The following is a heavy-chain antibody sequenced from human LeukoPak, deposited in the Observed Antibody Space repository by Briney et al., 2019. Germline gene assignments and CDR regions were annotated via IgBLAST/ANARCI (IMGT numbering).Heavy chain of an antibody. CDR3: ARLVGDVTTWDC. Sequence: PGGSLEFSVPAPGFVFGNFWMGWFGKAQGKGLEWGASIKQDESEKYYVDSVKGRFTTSRDNAKSSLYLQMNALRGEDTAVYYCARLVGDVTTWDCWGQGTLVTVSS. CDR2: IKQDESEK. CDR1: GFVFGNFW. J-gene: IGHJ4*02. D-gene: IGHD1-26*01. V-gene: IGHV3-7*03.